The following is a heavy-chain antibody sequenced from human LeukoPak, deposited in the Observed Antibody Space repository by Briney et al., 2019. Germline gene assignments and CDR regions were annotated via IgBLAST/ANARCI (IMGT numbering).Heavy chain of an antibody. CDR1: VGTFRSYA. V-gene: IGHV1-69*13. CDR3: ARVTKYSSGWFPYYYYYGMDV. D-gene: IGHD6-19*01. CDR2: IIPIFGTA. Sequence: CSSVNVSCQASVGTFRSYAISWVRPAPGRGLEWVEGIIPIFGTANYAQKFQRRGTITAEESTRTAYMELSSLRSEDPAVYYCARVTKYSSGWFPYYYYYGMDVWGQGTTVTVSS. J-gene: IGHJ6*02.